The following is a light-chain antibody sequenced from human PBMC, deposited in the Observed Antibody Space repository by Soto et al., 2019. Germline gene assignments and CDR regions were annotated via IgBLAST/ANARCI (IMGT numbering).Light chain of an antibody. V-gene: IGLV2-8*01. J-gene: IGLJ2*01. Sequence: QSALTQPPSASGSLGQSVTIPCTGTSSDVGDYNYVSWYQQHPGKVPKLMIYEVSKRPSGVPDRFSGSKSGNTDSLTVSGLQAEDEADYYCSSFAGSPVVFGGGTKVTVL. CDR1: SSDVGDYNY. CDR2: EVS. CDR3: SSFAGSPVV.